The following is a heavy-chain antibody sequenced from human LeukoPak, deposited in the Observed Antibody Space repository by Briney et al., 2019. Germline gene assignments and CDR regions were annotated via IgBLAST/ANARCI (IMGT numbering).Heavy chain of an antibody. J-gene: IGHJ4*02. CDR1: GFTFDDYA. CDR3: AKDIGVYSSGCNY. Sequence: GGSLRLSCAASGFTFDDYAMHWVRQAPGKGLEWVSGISWNSGSIGYADSVKGRFTISRDNAKNSLYLQMNSLRAEDTALYYCAKDIGVYSSGCNYWGQGTLVTVSS. V-gene: IGHV3-9*01. CDR2: ISWNSGSI. D-gene: IGHD6-19*01.